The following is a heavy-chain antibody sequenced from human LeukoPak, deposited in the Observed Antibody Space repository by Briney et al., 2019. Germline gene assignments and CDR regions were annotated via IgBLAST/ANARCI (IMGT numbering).Heavy chain of an antibody. CDR1: GFTVSSNL. J-gene: IGHJ4*02. V-gene: IGHV3-11*01. CDR3: ARDISVDTAMVATYYFDY. D-gene: IGHD5-18*01. Sequence: GGSLRLSCAASGFTVSSNLMSWVRQAPGKGLEWVSYISSSGSTIYYADSVKGRFTISRDNAKNSLYLQMNSLRAEDTAVYYCARDISVDTAMVATYYFDYWGQGTLVTVSS. CDR2: ISSSGSTI.